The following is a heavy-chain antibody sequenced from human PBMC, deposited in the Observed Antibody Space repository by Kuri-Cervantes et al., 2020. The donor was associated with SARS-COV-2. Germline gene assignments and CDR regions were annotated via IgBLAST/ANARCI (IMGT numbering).Heavy chain of an antibody. CDR3: LLSPTGYGRFDP. D-gene: IGHD3-9*01. Sequence: GGSLRLSCAASGLSFSSSWMHWVRQPPGKGLVWVSRISSDGSTTNYADSVKGRFTISRDNARNMLYLQMNSPRAEDTALYYCLLSPTGYGRFDPWGQGTLVTVSS. CDR2: ISSDGSTT. CDR1: GLSFSSSW. J-gene: IGHJ5*02. V-gene: IGHV3-74*01.